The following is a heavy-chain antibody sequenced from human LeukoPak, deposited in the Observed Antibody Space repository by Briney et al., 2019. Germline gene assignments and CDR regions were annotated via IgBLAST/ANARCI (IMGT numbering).Heavy chain of an antibody. V-gene: IGHV4-34*01. CDR1: GGSFSGYY. J-gene: IGHJ3*02. CDR3: AGFCSSTSCWDAFDI. CDR2: INHSGST. D-gene: IGHD2-2*01. Sequence: SETLSLTCAVYGGSFSGYYWSWIRQPPGKGLEWIGEINHSGSTNYNPSLKSRVTISVDTSKNQFSLKLSSVTAADTAVYYCAGFCSSTSCWDAFDIWGQGTMVTVSS.